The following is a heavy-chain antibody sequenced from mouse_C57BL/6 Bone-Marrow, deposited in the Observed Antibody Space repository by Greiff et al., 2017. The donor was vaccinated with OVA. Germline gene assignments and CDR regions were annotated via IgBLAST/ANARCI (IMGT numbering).Heavy chain of an antibody. Sequence: EVKLQQSGPELVKPGASVKISCKASGYTFTDYYMNWVKQSHGKSLEWIGDINPNNGGTSYNQKFKGKATLTVDKSSSTAYMELRSLTSEDSAVYYCARGHYGRRYAMDYWGQGTSVTVSS. CDR3: ARGHYGRRYAMDY. D-gene: IGHD1-1*01. CDR2: INPNNGGT. J-gene: IGHJ4*01. V-gene: IGHV1-26*01. CDR1: GYTFTDYY.